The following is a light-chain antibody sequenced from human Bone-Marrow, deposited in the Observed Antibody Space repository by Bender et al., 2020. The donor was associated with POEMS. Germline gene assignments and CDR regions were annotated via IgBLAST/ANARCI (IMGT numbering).Light chain of an antibody. CDR1: ELGEKF. CDR2: KNV. V-gene: IGLV3-1*01. Sequence: SYDLTQPPSVSVAPGQTVNIACSGHELGEKFTSWYQQRPGQSPVLVIYKNVRRPSGIPERFSGSSSGNTATLTISGTQSMDEATYYCQAWDYSVVFGGGTKLTVL. CDR3: QAWDYSVV. J-gene: IGLJ2*01.